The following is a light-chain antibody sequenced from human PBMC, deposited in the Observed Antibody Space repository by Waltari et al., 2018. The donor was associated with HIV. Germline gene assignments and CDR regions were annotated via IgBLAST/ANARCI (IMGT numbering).Light chain of an antibody. CDR2: ADS. V-gene: IGLV3-1*01. J-gene: IGLJ3*02. CDR1: HLSLKY. Sequence: FELTQPPTVSVSPGQTANITCSGDHLSLKYTCWYQQKAGQSPMSVIYADSKRPSGIPDRFSGSNSGNTSTLTIYEAQTVDEADYYCQAWDTIREVFGGGTRLTVL. CDR3: QAWDTIREV.